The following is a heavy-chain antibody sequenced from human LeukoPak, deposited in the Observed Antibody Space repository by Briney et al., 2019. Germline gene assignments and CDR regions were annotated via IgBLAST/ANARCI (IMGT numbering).Heavy chain of an antibody. V-gene: IGHV4-31*03. Sequence: SQTLCLTCTVSGFSINNIGYYWDWIRPPKGQGLEYIGYIYYRCGTYYNPSLKSRVTISVDTSKNQFSLNLSSVTAADTAVYYCARASVDSSSWYLGYWGQGSLVTVSS. CDR2: IYYRCGT. CDR3: ARASVDSSSWYLGY. J-gene: IGHJ4*02. CDR1: GFSINNIGYY. D-gene: IGHD6-13*01.